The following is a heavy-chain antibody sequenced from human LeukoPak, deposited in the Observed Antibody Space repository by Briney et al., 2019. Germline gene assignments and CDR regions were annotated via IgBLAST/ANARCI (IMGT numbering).Heavy chain of an antibody. CDR3: ARGLRSHIAAAGKRYYFDY. Sequence: GASVKVSCKASGYTFTSYDINWVRQATGQGLEWMGWMNPNCGNTGYAQKFQGRVTITRNTSISTAYMELSSLRSEDTAVYYCARGLRSHIAAAGKRYYFDYWGQGTLVTVSS. CDR2: MNPNCGNT. V-gene: IGHV1-8*03. CDR1: GYTFTSYD. D-gene: IGHD6-13*01. J-gene: IGHJ4*02.